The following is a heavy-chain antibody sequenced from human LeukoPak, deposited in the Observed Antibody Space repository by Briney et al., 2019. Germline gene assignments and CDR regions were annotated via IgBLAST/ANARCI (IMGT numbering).Heavy chain of an antibody. J-gene: IGHJ5*02. CDR2: IYYSGST. D-gene: IGHD4-17*01. CDR3: ARGSRGYGDYVYWFDP. Sequence: PSETLSLTCSVSGGSMRLFYWSWIRQPPGKGVEWIGYIYYSGSTNYNPSLKSRVTISVDTSKNQFSLKLSSVTAADTAVYYCARGSRGYGDYVYWFDPWGQGTLVTVSS. V-gene: IGHV4-59*01. CDR1: GGSMRLFY.